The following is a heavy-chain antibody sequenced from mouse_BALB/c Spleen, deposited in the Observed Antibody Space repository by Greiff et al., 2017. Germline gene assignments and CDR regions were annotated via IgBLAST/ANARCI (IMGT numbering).Heavy chain of an antibody. CDR3: ASYYGSSNWYCDV. CDR2: IDPENGNT. Sequence: VHVKQSGAELVRPGALVKLSCKASGFNIKDYYMHWVKQRPEQGLEWIGWIDPENGNTIYDPKFQGKASITADTSSNTAYLQLSSLTSEDTAVYYCASYYGSSNWYCDVWGAGTTVTVSS. D-gene: IGHD1-1*01. CDR1: GFNIKDYY. V-gene: IGHV14-1*02. J-gene: IGHJ1*01.